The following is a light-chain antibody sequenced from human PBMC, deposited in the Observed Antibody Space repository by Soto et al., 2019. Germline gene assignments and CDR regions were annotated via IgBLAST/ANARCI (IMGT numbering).Light chain of an antibody. CDR2: GNS. J-gene: IGLJ3*02. CDR3: QSYDSSLSGWV. CDR1: SSNIGAGYD. V-gene: IGLV1-40*01. Sequence: QAVVTQPPSVSGAPGQRVTVSCTGSSSNIGAGYDVHWYQQFPGAAPKVLIYGNSNRPSGVPDRFSGSKSGTSASLAITGLRPEDEADYYCQSYDSSLSGWVFGGGTKLTVL.